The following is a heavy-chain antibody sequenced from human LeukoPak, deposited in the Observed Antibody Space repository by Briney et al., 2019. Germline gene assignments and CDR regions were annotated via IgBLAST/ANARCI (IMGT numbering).Heavy chain of an antibody. V-gene: IGHV1-3*01. CDR3: AKEAPRSHNWNDALYYGMDV. CDR1: GYIFTNYA. CDR2: INAGNGNT. D-gene: IGHD1-20*01. J-gene: IGHJ6*02. Sequence: APVKVSCKASGYIFTNYAMHWVRQAPGQRLEWMGRINAGNGNTKYSQKFQGRVTITRDTSASTAYMELNSLRSEDMAMYYCAKEAPRSHNWNDALYYGMDVWGQGTTVTVSS.